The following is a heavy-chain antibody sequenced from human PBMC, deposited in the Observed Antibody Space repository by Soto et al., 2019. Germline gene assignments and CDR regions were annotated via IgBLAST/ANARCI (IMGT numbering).Heavy chain of an antibody. V-gene: IGHV4-31*03. D-gene: IGHD3-22*01. CDR3: ARVSNRGGGPYDSSGYYARVGLGFGGTFDY. J-gene: IGHJ4*02. Sequence: PSETLSLTCTVSGGSISSGGYYWSWIRQHPGKGLEWIGYIYYSGSTYYNPSLKSRVTISVDTSKNQFSLKLSSVTAADAAVYYCARVSNRGGGPYDSSGYYARVGLGFGGTFDYWGQGTLVTVSS. CDR1: GGSISSGGYY. CDR2: IYYSGST.